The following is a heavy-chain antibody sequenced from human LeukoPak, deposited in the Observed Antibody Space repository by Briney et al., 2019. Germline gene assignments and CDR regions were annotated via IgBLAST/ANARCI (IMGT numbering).Heavy chain of an antibody. D-gene: IGHD4-17*01. V-gene: IGHV3-48*03. J-gene: IGHJ4*02. CDR2: ISSSGSNI. CDR3: ARENDYGDRPFDY. CDR1: GFTFSSYE. Sequence: GGSLRLSCAASGFTFSSYEMNWVRLAPGKGLEWVSYISSSGSNIYYADSVKGRFTISRDNAKNSLYLQMSNLRAEDTAVYYCARENDYGDRPFDYWGQGTLVTASS.